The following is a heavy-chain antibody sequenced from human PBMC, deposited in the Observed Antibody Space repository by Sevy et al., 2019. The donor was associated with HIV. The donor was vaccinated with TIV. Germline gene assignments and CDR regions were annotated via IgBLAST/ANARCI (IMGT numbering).Heavy chain of an antibody. V-gene: IGHV1-18*01. D-gene: IGHD1-26*01. J-gene: IGHJ4*02. CDR3: ARDLDSGRSLDY. CDR2: ISAYNGNT. Sequence: ASVKVSCKASGYTFTSYGISWVRQAPGQGLEWMGWISAYNGNTNYEQKLQGRVTMTTDTSTSTDYMELRSLRSDDTAVYYCARDLDSGRSLDYWGQGTLVTVSS. CDR1: GYTFTSYG.